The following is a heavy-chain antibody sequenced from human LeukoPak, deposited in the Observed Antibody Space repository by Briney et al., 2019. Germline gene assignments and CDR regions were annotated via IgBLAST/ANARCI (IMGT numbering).Heavy chain of an antibody. CDR1: GASIGSHY. D-gene: IGHD1-26*01. V-gene: IGHV4-59*11. CDR3: ATWEQYGGRDDFDM. CDR2: VYFSGST. J-gene: IGHJ3*02. Sequence: TASETLSLTCSVAGASIGSHYWNWNRQPPGKGLEWIGYVYFSGSTNYNPSLKSRVTISVDTSKNHISLKLRSVTAADTALYYSATWEQYGGRDDFDMWGQRTMVSVSS.